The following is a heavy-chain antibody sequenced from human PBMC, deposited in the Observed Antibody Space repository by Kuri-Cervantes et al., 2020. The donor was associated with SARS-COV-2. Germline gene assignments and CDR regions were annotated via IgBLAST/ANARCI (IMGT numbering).Heavy chain of an antibody. D-gene: IGHD2/OR15-2a*01. CDR1: GGSISSSSYY. Sequence: ESLKISCTVSGGSISSSSYYWGWIRQPPGKGLEWIGSIYYSGSTYYNPSLKSRVTISVDTSKNQFSLKLSPVTAADTAVYYCALGPKYPGHYWGQGTLVTVSS. V-gene: IGHV4-39*01. J-gene: IGHJ4*02. CDR3: ALGPKYPGHY. CDR2: IYYSGST.